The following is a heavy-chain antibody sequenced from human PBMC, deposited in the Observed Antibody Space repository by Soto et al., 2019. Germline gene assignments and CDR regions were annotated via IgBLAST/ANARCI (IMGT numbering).Heavy chain of an antibody. V-gene: IGHV4-34*01. CDR2: MSHSGGT. J-gene: IGHJ3*02. D-gene: IGHD1-1*01. Sequence: SETLSLTCAVYGGSVNSGNYYWSWIRQPPGKGLEWIGEMSHSGGTHFNPSLKSRVTISVDTSKNQFSLKMSSVTAADTALYYCARVERGTATTVVDDFDIWGQGTRVNVSS. CDR3: ARVERGTATTVVDDFDI. CDR1: GGSVNSGNYY.